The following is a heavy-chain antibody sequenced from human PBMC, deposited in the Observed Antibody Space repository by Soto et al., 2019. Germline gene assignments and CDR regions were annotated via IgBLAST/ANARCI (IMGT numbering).Heavy chain of an antibody. CDR1: GGSISSSNW. V-gene: IGHV4-4*02. CDR3: ASKRSGLLWFGELSSSLFDP. CDR2: IYHSGST. D-gene: IGHD3-10*01. J-gene: IGHJ5*02. Sequence: LSLTCAVSGGSISSSNWWIWVRQPPGKGLEWIGEIYHSGSTNYNPSLKSRVTISVDKSKNQFSLKLSSVTAADTAVYYCASKRSGLLWFGELSSSLFDPWGQGTLVTVSS.